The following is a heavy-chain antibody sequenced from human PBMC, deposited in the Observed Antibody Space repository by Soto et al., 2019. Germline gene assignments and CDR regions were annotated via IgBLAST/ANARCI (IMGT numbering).Heavy chain of an antibody. D-gene: IGHD2-2*01. V-gene: IGHV3-11*01. CDR3: ARDLHQMLSHKHYYYYRDV. Sequence: QVQLVESGGDLVKPGGSLRLSCVASGFSFSDYSMTWMRQAPGGGLDFVAFISNTAITDYYADSVKGRFTISRDNARNSVYLQMDSLRAEDAAVYYWARDLHQMLSHKHYYYYRDVWGTGTKVTVSS. CDR1: GFSFSDYS. CDR2: ISNTAITD. J-gene: IGHJ6*03.